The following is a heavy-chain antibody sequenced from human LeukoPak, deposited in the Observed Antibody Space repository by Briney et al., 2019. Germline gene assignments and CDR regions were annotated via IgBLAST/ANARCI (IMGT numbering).Heavy chain of an antibody. D-gene: IGHD2-2*01. CDR3: ARQPPPIIVVVPAAIDC. V-gene: IGHV4-39*01. J-gene: IGHJ4*02. CDR1: GGSISSSSYY. CDR2: IYYSGST. Sequence: PSETLSLTCTVSGGSISSSSYYWGWIRQPPGKGLEWIGSIYYSGSTYYNPSLKSRVTISVDTSKNQFSLKLSSVTAADTAVYYCARQPPPIIVVVPAAIDCWGQGTLVTVSS.